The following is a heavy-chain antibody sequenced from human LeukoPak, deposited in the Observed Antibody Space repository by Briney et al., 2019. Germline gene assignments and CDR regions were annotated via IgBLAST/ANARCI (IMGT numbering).Heavy chain of an antibody. CDR3: VKRYYYDSSGYYYPY. V-gene: IGHV3-64*03. CDR2: ITSDGGST. CDR1: GFTFSDYA. D-gene: IGHD3-22*01. Sequence: GGSLRLSCSASGFTFSDYAMHWVRQAPGKGLEHVSGITSDGGSTYDADSVRGRFTISRDNSKNTLYLQMNYLRAEDTAVYYCVKRYYYDSSGYYYPYWGQGTLVTVSS. J-gene: IGHJ4*02.